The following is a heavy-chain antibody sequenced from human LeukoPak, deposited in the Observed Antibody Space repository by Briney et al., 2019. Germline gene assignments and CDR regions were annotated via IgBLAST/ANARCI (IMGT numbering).Heavy chain of an antibody. CDR2: IYSSGST. D-gene: IGHD6-19*01. CDR3: AREVAVAGSRDCFYYYMDV. J-gene: IGHJ6*03. V-gene: IGHV4-4*07. Sequence: PSETLSLTCTVSGGSISNYYWSYIRQPAGKGLEWIGRIYSSGSTNYNPSLESRVTVSIDRSRKQFSLKLRSVTAADTAVYYCAREVAVAGSRDCFYYYMDVWGKGTTVTVS. CDR1: GGSISNYY.